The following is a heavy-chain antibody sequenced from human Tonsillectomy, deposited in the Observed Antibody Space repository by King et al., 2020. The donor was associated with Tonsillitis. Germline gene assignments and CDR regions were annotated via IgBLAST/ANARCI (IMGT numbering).Heavy chain of an antibody. CDR3: HRAEFTGGKEVVDY. D-gene: IGHD4-23*01. CDR1: GGSFSGYY. Sequence: VQLQQWGAGLLKPSETLSLTCAVSGGSFSGYYWSWIRQPPGKGLEWIWEINHSGSTNYNPSLKSRVTISVDTSKNQFSLKLSSVTAADTAVYYCHRAEFTGGKEVVDYWGQGTLVTVSS. J-gene: IGHJ4*02. V-gene: IGHV4-34*01. CDR2: INHSGST.